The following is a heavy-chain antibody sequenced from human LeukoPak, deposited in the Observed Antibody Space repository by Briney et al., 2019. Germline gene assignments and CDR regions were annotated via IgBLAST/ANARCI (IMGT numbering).Heavy chain of an antibody. CDR1: GFTFSSYE. V-gene: IGHV3-48*03. CDR3: AELGITMIGGV. D-gene: IGHD3-10*02. Sequence: PGGSLRLSCAASGFTFSSYEMNWVRQAPGEGLEWVSYISSSGSTIYYADSVKGRFTISRDNAKNSLYLQMNSLRAEDTAVYYCAELGITMIGGVWGKGTTDTISS. J-gene: IGHJ6*04. CDR2: ISSSGSTI.